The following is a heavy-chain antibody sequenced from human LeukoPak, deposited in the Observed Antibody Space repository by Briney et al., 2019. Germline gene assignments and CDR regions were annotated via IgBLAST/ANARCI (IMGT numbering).Heavy chain of an antibody. V-gene: IGHV4-59*08. CDR1: GGSISGYY. CDR3: ARHYGNSPFFDY. Sequence: SETLSLTCTVSGGSISGYYWSWIRQPAGKGLEWIGYIYYSGSTNYNPSLKSRVTISVDTSKNQFSLKLSSVTAADTAVYYCARHYGNSPFFDYWGQGTLVTVSS. CDR2: IYYSGST. J-gene: IGHJ4*02. D-gene: IGHD4-23*01.